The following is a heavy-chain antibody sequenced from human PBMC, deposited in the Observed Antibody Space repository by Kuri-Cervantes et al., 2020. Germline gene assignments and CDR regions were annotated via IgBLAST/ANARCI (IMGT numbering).Heavy chain of an antibody. J-gene: IGHJ5*02. CDR3: ARSRLTVGQGRWLDP. V-gene: IGHV1-2*02. D-gene: IGHD3-16*01. CDR1: GYTFTGYY. Sequence: ASVKVSCKASGYTFTGYYIHWVRQAPGQGLEWMGWINPNSGGTNYAQKFQGRVTMTRNASISTAYMELSRLRLDDTALYYCARSRLTVGQGRWLDPWGQGTLVTVSS. CDR2: INPNSGGT.